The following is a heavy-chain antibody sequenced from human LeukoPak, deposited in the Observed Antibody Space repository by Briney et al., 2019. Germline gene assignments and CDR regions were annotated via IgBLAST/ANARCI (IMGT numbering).Heavy chain of an antibody. CDR2: ISSSSSYI. J-gene: IGHJ6*02. CDR1: GFTFSSYS. Sequence: PGGSLRLSCAASGFTFSSYSMNWVRQAPGKGLEWVSSISSSSSYIYYADSVKGRFTISRDNAKNSLYLQMNSLRAEDTAVYYCARNYDYAPIPRRLSYGMDVWGQGTTVTVSS. CDR3: ARNYDYAPIPRRLSYGMDV. V-gene: IGHV3-21*04. D-gene: IGHD3-16*01.